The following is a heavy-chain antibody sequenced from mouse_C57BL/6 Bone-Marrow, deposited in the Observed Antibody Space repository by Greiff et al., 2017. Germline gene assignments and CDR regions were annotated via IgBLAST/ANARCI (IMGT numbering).Heavy chain of an antibody. J-gene: IGHJ2*01. CDR1: GYTFTSYW. V-gene: IGHV1-55*01. D-gene: IGHD2-2*01. CDR2: IYPGSGST. Sequence: QVHVKQPGAELVKPGASVKMSCKASGYTFTSYWITWVKQRPGQGLEWIGDIYPGSGSTNYNEKFKSKATMTVDTSSSTAYMQLSSLTSEDSAIYYCARERATMVRKGFDYWGQGTTLTVSS. CDR3: ARERATMVRKGFDY.